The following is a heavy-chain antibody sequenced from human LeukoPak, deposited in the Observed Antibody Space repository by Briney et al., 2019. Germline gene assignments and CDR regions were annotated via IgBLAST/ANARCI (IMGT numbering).Heavy chain of an antibody. CDR2: ISAYNGNT. V-gene: IGHV1-18*01. CDR3: ARSEMATMDFDY. D-gene: IGHD5-24*01. J-gene: IGHJ4*02. CDR1: GYTFTSYG. Sequence: ASVKVSCKASGYTFTSYGISWVRQAPGQGLEWMGWISAYNGNTNYAQKFQGRVTMTRDMSTSTVYMELSSLRSEDTAVYYCARSEMATMDFDYWGQGTLVTVSS.